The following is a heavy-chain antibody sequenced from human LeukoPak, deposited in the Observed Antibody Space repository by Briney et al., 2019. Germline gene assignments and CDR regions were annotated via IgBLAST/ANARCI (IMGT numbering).Heavy chain of an antibody. CDR3: ARDRNNFWTGFYPLLDC. D-gene: IGHD3/OR15-3a*01. V-gene: IGHV4-61*02. J-gene: IGHJ4*02. Sequence: SETLSLTCTVSGGSISSDSYYWSWIRQPAGKGLEWLGRIYTSGSTKYNPSLKSRVTISVDTSKNQFSLRLNSVTAADTAVYYCARDRNNFWTGFYPLLDCWGQGTLVTVSS. CDR2: IYTSGST. CDR1: GGSISSDSYY.